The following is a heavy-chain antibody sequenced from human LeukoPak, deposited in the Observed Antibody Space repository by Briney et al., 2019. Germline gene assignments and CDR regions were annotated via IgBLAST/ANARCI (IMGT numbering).Heavy chain of an antibody. CDR1: GFTFSSYE. V-gene: IGHV3-21*04. D-gene: IGHD1-1*01. Sequence: GGSLRLSCAASGFTFSSYEMNWVRQAPGKGLEWVSFVSSSGDYKYYPDFLNGRFTISRDNAKNSLYLQINRLRAEDTAVYYCARVNGSLGRRGAFDIWGQGTMVTVSS. CDR3: ARVNGSLGRRGAFDI. CDR2: VSSSGDYK. J-gene: IGHJ3*02.